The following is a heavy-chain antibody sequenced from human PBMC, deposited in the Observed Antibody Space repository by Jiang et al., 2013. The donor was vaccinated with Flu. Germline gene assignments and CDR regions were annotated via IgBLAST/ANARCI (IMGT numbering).Heavy chain of an antibody. CDR3: ARDSYDILTGYYPFDY. CDR2: ISSSSSTI. V-gene: IGHV3-48*01. Sequence: YISSSSSTIYYADSVKGRFTISRDNAKNPLYLQMNSLRAEDTAVYYCARDSYDILTGYYPFDYWGQGTLVTVSS. D-gene: IGHD3-9*01. J-gene: IGHJ4*02.